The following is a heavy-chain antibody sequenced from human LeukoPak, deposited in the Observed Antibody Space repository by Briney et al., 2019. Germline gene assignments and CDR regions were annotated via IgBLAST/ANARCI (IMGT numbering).Heavy chain of an antibody. Sequence: GESLKISCKGSGYSFTGYWIGWVRQMPGKGLEYMGIIYPGDSDTTYSPSFQGQVTISADKSIGTAYLQWTSLKASDTAMYFCARHRDDSSAFDIWGQGTMVTVSS. V-gene: IGHV5-51*01. CDR3: ARHRDDSSAFDI. CDR1: GYSFTGYW. CDR2: IYPGDSDT. D-gene: IGHD4-11*01. J-gene: IGHJ3*02.